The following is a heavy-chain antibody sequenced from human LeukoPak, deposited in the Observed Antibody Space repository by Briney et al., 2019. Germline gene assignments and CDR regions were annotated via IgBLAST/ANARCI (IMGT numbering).Heavy chain of an antibody. D-gene: IGHD5-12*01. CDR1: GGSISSYY. J-gene: IGHJ6*02. CDR2: IYYSGST. CDR3: ARGGYSGYDSDDYYYGMDV. V-gene: IGHV4-59*01. Sequence: PSETLSLTCTVSGGSISSYYWSWIRQPPGKGLEWIGYIYYSGSTNYNPSLKSRVTIPVDTSKNQFSLKLSSVTAADTAVYYCARGGYSGYDSDDYYYGMDVWGQGTTVTVSS.